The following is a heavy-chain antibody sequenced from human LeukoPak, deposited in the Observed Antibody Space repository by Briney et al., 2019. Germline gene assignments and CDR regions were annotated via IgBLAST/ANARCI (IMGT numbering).Heavy chain of an antibody. CDR3: VRGNDYGGPHY. D-gene: IGHD4-23*01. CDR1: GYTFSSYW. V-gene: IGHV3-74*01. J-gene: IGHJ4*02. CDR2: IDRDGSRI. Sequence: GGCLRLSCAVSGYTFSSYWQHWVRKAPGKGLVWVSRIDRDGSRINYADSVKGRFTISRDNGKNTLFLQMNSLRAEDAAVYYCVRGNDYGGPHYWGQGTLVTVSS.